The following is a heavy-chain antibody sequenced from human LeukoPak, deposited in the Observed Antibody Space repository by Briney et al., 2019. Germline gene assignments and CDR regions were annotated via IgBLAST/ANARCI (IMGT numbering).Heavy chain of an antibody. D-gene: IGHD4-17*01. CDR3: ARDPNGDYIGAFEF. CDR1: GFTFSAYA. CDR2: ITSGGAP. Sequence: GGSLRLSCAASGFTFSAYAVMWVRQAPGQGLEWVSAITSGGAPRYADSVKGRFTISRDNSKNMLYLQMNSLRAEDTARYFCARDPNGDYIGAFEFWGQGTGVTVSS. V-gene: IGHV3-23*01. J-gene: IGHJ3*01.